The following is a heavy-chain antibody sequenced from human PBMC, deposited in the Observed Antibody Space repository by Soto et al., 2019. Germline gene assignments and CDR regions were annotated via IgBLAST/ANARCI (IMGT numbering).Heavy chain of an antibody. J-gene: IGHJ4*02. D-gene: IGHD6-19*01. CDR3: VSGSGFLLDQ. V-gene: IGHV3-7*01. Sequence: EVQVVESGGGMVQPGVSLRLSCAASGFRFSGFWMNWVRQAPGKGLQWVAIIKEDGSEKYYVDSVNGRFTISRDKAKNALYLQMDRLRVKDTAVYYCVSGSGFLLDQWGQGTQVTVSS. CDR1: GFRFSGFW. CDR2: IKEDGSEK.